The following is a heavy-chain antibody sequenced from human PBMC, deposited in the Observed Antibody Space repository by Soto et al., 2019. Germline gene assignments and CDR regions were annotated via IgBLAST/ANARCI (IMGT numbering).Heavy chain of an antibody. D-gene: IGHD2-8*01. CDR3: TRDLYCTNGVCYSRTMDV. J-gene: IGHJ6*02. CDR2: ISGSGGST. V-gene: IGHV3-23*01. CDR1: GFTFSSYA. Sequence: PGGSLRLSCAASGFTFSSYAMSWVRQAPGKGLEWVSAISGSGGSTYYADSVKGRFTISRDDSKSIAYLQMNSLKTEDTAVYYCTRDLYCTNGVCYSRTMDVWGQGTTVTVSS.